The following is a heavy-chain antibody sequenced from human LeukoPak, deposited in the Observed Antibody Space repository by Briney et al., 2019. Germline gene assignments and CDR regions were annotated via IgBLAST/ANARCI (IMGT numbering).Heavy chain of an antibody. CDR3: ARADALTLDY. CDR1: GYTFTSYA. J-gene: IGHJ4*02. V-gene: IGHV1-69*13. Sequence: SVKVSCKASGYTFTSYAMHWVRQAPGQGLEWMGGIIPIFGTANYAQKFQGRVTITADESTSTAYMELSSLRSEDTAVYYCARADALTLDYWGQGTLVTVSS. CDR2: IIPIFGTA.